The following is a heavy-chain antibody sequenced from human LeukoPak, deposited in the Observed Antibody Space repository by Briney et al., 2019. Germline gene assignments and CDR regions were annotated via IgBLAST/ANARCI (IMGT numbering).Heavy chain of an antibody. CDR1: GFTFRGFL. CDR2: IKQDGSEK. D-gene: IGHD1-7*01. V-gene: IGHV3-7*01. Sequence: GGSLRLSCAASGFTFRGFLMSWVRQTPGKGLEWVANIKQDGSEKYYADSVKGRFTISRDNTKDSLSLQMNSLRAEDTAVYYCARAGSNWNYVYWGQGTLVTVSS. CDR3: ARAGSNWNYVY. J-gene: IGHJ4*02.